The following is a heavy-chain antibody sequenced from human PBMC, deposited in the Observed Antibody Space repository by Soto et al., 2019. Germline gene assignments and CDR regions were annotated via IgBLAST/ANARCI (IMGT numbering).Heavy chain of an antibody. D-gene: IGHD6-19*01. J-gene: IGHJ4*02. V-gene: IGHV1-69*13. CDR2: IIPIFGTA. CDR1: GGTFSSYA. CDR3: ARDPSIAVAGTFLDY. Sequence: ASVKFSCKASGGTFSSYAISWVRQAPGQGLEWMGGIIPIFGTANYAQKFQGRVTITADESTSTAYMELSSLRSEDTAVYYCARDPSIAVAGTFLDYWGQGTLVTVSS.